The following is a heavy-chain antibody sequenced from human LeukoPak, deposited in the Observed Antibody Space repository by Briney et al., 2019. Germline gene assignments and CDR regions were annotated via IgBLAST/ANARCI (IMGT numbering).Heavy chain of an antibody. V-gene: IGHV3-30*04. D-gene: IGHD6-19*01. J-gene: IGHJ6*03. CDR2: ISYDGSNK. CDR1: GFTFCSYA. Sequence: GGSLRLSCATSGFTFCSYAMHWVRQAPGKGLEWVAVISYDGSNKYYADSVKGRFTISRDNSKNTLYLQMNSLRPEDTAVYYCAREAGDNYYYYMDVWGKGTTVTVSS. CDR3: AREAGDNYYYYMDV.